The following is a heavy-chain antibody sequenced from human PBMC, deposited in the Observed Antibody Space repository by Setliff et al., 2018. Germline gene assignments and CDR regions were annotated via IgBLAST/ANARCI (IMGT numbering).Heavy chain of an antibody. V-gene: IGHV4-39*07. CDR3: ARDPGLRSGTWSLDL. CDR2: ISYSGGV. CDR1: GVTIGGNNYYY. Sequence: SETLSLTCSLSGVTIGGNNYYYWAWIRQPPGKGLEWIGTISYSGGVFYNPSLKSRVAISADTSRIQFSLKLRTVTAADTAVYYCARDPGLRSGTWSLDLWGQGTQVTVSS. D-gene: IGHD2-21*01. J-gene: IGHJ5*02.